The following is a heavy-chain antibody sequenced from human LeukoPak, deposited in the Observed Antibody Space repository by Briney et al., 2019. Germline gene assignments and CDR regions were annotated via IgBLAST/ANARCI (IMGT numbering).Heavy chain of an antibody. V-gene: IGHV3-23*01. CDR1: GLTFSGYW. D-gene: IGHD4-17*01. CDR3: AKDRDYGDYNDAFDI. CDR2: ISGSGGST. J-gene: IGHJ3*02. Sequence: PGGSLRLSCAASGLTFSGYWMHWVRQAPGKGLEWVSAISGSGGSTYYADSVKGRFTISRDNSKNTLYLQMNSLRAEDTAVYYCAKDRDYGDYNDAFDIWGQGTMVTVSS.